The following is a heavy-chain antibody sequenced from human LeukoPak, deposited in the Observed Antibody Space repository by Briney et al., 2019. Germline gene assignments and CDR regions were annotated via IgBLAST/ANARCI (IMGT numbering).Heavy chain of an antibody. J-gene: IGHJ1*01. CDR3: ARVYFDWSEYFQH. D-gene: IGHD3-9*01. CDR1: GYTFTCYY. V-gene: IGHV1-2*02. CDR2: INPNSGGT. Sequence: GASVTVSCTASGYTFTCYYMHWVRQAPGQGREWMGWINPNSGGTNYAQKFQGRVTMTRDTSISTAYMELSRLRSDDTAVYYRARVYFDWSEYFQHWGQGTLVTVSS.